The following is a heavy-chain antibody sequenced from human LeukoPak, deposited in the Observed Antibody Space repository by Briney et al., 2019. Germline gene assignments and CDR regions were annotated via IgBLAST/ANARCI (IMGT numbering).Heavy chain of an antibody. D-gene: IGHD3-3*01. J-gene: IGHJ4*02. CDR1: GFTFSSYA. CDR2: ISGSGGST. CDR3: ARSLRSWDY. V-gene: IGHV3-23*01. Sequence: GGSLRLSCAAFGFTFSSYAMSWVRQAPGKGLEWVSVISGSGGSTYYADSVNGRFILSRNNSKNTLYLQMNSLRAEDTAVYYCARSLRSWDYWGQGTLVTVSS.